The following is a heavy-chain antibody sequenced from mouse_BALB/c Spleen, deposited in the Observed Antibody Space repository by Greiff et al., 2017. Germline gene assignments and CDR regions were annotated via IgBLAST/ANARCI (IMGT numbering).Heavy chain of an antibody. J-gene: IGHJ2*01. CDR2: ISSGGGST. V-gene: IGHV5-12-1*01. CDR1: GFAFSSYD. Sequence: DVHLVESGGGLVKPGGSLKLSCAASGFAFSSYDMSWVRQTPEKRLEWVAYISSGGGSTYYPDTVKGRFTISRDNAKNTLYLQMSSLKSEDTAMYYCARQDGYYYFDYWGQGTTLTVSS. D-gene: IGHD2-3*01. CDR3: ARQDGYYYFDY.